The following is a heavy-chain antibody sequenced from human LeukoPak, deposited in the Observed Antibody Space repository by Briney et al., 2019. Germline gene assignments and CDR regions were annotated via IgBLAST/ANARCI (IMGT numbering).Heavy chain of an antibody. D-gene: IGHD3-3*01. CDR1: GFTFSSYA. J-gene: IGHJ6*03. CDR3: ARLRSYYNMDV. V-gene: IGHV3-30*04. CDR2: ISYDGSNK. Sequence: GGSLRLSCAASGFTFSSYAMHWVRQAPGKGLEWVAVISYDGSNKYYADSVKGRFTISRDNSKNTLYLQMNSLRAEDTAVYYCARLRSYYNMDVWGKGTTVTVSS.